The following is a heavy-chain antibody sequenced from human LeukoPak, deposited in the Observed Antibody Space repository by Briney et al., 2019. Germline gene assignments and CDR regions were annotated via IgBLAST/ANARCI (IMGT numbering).Heavy chain of an antibody. V-gene: IGHV6-1*01. J-gene: IGHJ4*02. CDR3: ARDPDPLYSSSWYYFDY. CDR2: TYYRSKWYN. D-gene: IGHD6-13*01. Sequence: SQTLSLTCAISGDSVSSNSAAWNWIRQSPSRGLEWLGRTYYRSKWYNDYAVSVKSRITINPDTSKNQFSLQLNSVTPEDTAVYYCARDPDPLYSSSWYYFDYWGQGTLVTVSS. CDR1: GDSVSSNSAA.